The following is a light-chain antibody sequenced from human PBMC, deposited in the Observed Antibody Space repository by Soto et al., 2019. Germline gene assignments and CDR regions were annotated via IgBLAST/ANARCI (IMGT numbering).Light chain of an antibody. J-gene: IGLJ2*01. V-gene: IGLV1-51*01. Sequence: QSVLTHPPSVSAAPGQKVTISCSGSSSNIGTYYVSWYQHVPGTAPKLLIYDNNDRPSGIPDRFSGSKSGTSATLGITGLQTEDEADYHCGTWDSSLSAVVFGGGTKLTVL. CDR2: DNN. CDR1: SSNIGTYY. CDR3: GTWDSSLSAVV.